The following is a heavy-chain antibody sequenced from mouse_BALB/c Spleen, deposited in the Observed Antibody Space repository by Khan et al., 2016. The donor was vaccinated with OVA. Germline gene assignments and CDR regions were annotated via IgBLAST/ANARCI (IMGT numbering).Heavy chain of an antibody. V-gene: IGHV5-6-5*01. CDR3: TGGLFLYYFDY. D-gene: IGHD6-1*01. CDR2: ISSGGFT. J-gene: IGHJ2*01. CDR1: GFSFSSYA. Sequence: EVELVESGGSLVKPGRSLKLTCAVSGFSFSSYALSWVRQTPETRLECVASISSGGFTYYPDCVKGRFSISRDKARDNLYLQMSSLRSEDTAIYYCTGGLFLYYFDYWGQGTTLTVSS.